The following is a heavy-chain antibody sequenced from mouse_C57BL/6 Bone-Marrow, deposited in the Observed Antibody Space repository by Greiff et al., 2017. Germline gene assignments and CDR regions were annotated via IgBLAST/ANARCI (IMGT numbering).Heavy chain of an antibody. V-gene: IGHV1-81*01. CDR1: GYTFTSYG. Sequence: QVQLQQSGAELARPGASVKLSCKASGYTFTSYGISWVKQRTGQGLEWIGEIYPRSGNTYYNEKFKGKATLTADKSSSTAYMELRSLTSEDSAVYYCARYYYGNYAFAYWGQGTLVTVSA. CDR3: ARYYYGNYAFAY. D-gene: IGHD2-1*01. CDR2: IYPRSGNT. J-gene: IGHJ3*01.